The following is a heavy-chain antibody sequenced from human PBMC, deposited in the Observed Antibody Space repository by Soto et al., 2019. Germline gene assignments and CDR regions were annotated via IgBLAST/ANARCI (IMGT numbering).Heavy chain of an antibody. CDR2: IYYSGST. J-gene: IGHJ3*02. CDR3: ARGDYDSSGYYTYAFDI. V-gene: IGHV4-31*03. D-gene: IGHD3-22*01. CDR1: GGSISSGGYY. Sequence: SETLSLTCTVSGGSISSGGYYWSWIRQHPGKGLEWIGYIYYSGSTYYNPSLKSRVTISVDTSKNQFSLKLGSVTAADTAVYYCARGDYDSSGYYTYAFDIWGQGTMVTVSS.